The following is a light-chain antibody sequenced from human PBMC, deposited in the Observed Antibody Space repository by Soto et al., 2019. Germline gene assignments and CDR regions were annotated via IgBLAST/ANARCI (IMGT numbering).Light chain of an antibody. CDR2: DIS. V-gene: IGKV3-11*01. CDR3: QQRSNRIT. J-gene: IGKJ5*01. CDR1: QSVSSY. Sequence: EIVLTQSPGTLSLSPGERATLSFGASQSVSSYLAWYQQKPGQAPRLLIYDISTRAAAIPARFSGSGSGTDFTLTVSSLEPEDFALYYCQQRSNRITFGQGTRLEIK.